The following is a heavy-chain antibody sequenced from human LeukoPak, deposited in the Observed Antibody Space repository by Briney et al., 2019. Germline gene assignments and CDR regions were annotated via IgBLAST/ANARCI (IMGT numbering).Heavy chain of an antibody. J-gene: IGHJ4*02. CDR2: INWNGGST. CDR1: GFTFDDYG. Sequence: SGGSLRLSCAASGFTFDDYGMSWVRQAPGKGLEWVSGINWNGGSTGYADSVKGRFTISRDNAKNSLYLQMNTLRAEDTAVYYCARDKEAAVDFWSGYYPLWGQGTLVTVSS. CDR3: ARDKEAAVDFWSGYYPL. V-gene: IGHV3-20*04. D-gene: IGHD3-3*01.